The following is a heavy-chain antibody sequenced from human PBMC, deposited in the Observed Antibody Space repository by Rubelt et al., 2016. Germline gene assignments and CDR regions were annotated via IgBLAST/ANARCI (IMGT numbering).Heavy chain of an antibody. J-gene: IGHJ4*02. Sequence: EMQLVESGGGLVQPGGSLRLSCAASGFNFSNYAMSWVRQAPGKGLEWVSVIRGSGCSTDYADSVKGRFTTAVDNSKNTLYLQIIRLRDEDTAVYDSAKVKWVSWGQGSLVTVSS. CDR1: GFNFSNYA. CDR2: IRGSGCST. CDR3: AKVKWVS. D-gene: IGHD2-8*01. V-gene: IGHV3-23*04.